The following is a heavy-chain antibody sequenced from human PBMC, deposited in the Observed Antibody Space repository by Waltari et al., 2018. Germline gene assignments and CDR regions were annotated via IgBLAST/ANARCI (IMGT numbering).Heavy chain of an antibody. V-gene: IGHV3-64*07. CDR1: GFTFSSYA. CDR3: ASGFDWLPDY. CDR2: ISSNGGST. D-gene: IGHD3-9*01. J-gene: IGHJ4*02. Sequence: EVQLVESGGGLVQPGGSLRLSCAASGFTFSSYAMHWVRQAPGKGLEYVSAISSNGGSTYYADSVKGRFTISRDNSKNTLYLQMGSLRAEDMAVYYCASGFDWLPDYWGQGTLVTVSS.